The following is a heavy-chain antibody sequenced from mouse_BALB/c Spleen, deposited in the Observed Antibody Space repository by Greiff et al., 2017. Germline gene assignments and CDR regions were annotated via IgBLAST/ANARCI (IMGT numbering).Heavy chain of an antibody. D-gene: IGHD2-4*01. CDR1: GYTFTDYN. J-gene: IGHJ2*01. V-gene: IGHV1S29*02. Sequence: EVQLVESGPELVKPGASVKISCKASGYTFTDYNMHWVKQSHGKSLEWIGYIYPYNGGTGYNQKFKSKATLTVDNSSSTAYMELRSLTSEDSAVYYCARKGYRSYDYENYFDYWGQGTTLTVSS. CDR3: ARKGYRSYDYENYFDY. CDR2: IYPYNGGT.